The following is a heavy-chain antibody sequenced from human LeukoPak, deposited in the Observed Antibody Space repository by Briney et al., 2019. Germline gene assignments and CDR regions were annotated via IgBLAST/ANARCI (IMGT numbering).Heavy chain of an antibody. J-gene: IGHJ4*02. CDR2: NYYSGST. CDR1: GGSISSYY. CDR3: ARSRCRSGCFEY. D-gene: IGHD6-19*01. V-gene: IGHV4-59*01. Sequence: SETLSLTCRVSGGSISSYYWSWIRRPPGRGVEWIGYNYYSGSTNYNPSRKSRVTISVDTSKNQFYLKLSCVNAADTAVYYCARSRCRSGCFEYWGQGTLVTVSS.